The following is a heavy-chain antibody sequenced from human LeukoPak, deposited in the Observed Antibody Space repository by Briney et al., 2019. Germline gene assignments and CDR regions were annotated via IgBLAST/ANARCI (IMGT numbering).Heavy chain of an antibody. CDR3: ARDYSDYGDYYYYYYGMDV. CDR2: IYSGGST. Sequence: GGSLRLSCAASGFTVSSNYMSWVRQAPGKGLEWVSVIYSGGSTYYADSVKGRFTISRDNSKNTLYLQMNSLRAEDSAVYYCARDYSDYGDYYYYYYGMDVWGQGTTVTVSS. CDR1: GFTVSSNY. V-gene: IGHV3-66*01. J-gene: IGHJ6*02. D-gene: IGHD4-17*01.